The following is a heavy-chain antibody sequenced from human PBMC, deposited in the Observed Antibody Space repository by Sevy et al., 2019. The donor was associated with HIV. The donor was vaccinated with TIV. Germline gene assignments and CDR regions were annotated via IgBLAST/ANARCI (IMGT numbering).Heavy chain of an antibody. D-gene: IGHD1-26*01. V-gene: IGHV4-4*07. Sequence: SETLSLTCTVSGGSISSYYWSWIRQPAGKGLEWIGRIYTSGSTNYNPSLKSRVTMSVDTSKNQFSLKLSSVTAADTAVYYCAREGKYSGSGGIDYWGQGTLVTVSS. CDR2: IYTSGST. CDR1: GGSISSYY. CDR3: AREGKYSGSGGIDY. J-gene: IGHJ4*02.